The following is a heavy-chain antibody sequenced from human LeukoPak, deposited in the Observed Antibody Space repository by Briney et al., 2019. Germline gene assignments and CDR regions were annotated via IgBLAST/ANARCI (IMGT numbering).Heavy chain of an antibody. D-gene: IGHD2-2*01. J-gene: IGHJ3*02. CDR1: GYSFTSYW. CDR3: ARRYCSSTSCLIVPHDAFDI. Sequence: GESLKISCKGSGYSFTSYWIGWVRQMPGKGLEWMGIIYPGDSDTRYSPSFQGQVTISADKSISTAYLQWSSLKASDTAMYYCARRYCSSTSCLIVPHDAFDIWGQGTMVTVSS. V-gene: IGHV5-51*01. CDR2: IYPGDSDT.